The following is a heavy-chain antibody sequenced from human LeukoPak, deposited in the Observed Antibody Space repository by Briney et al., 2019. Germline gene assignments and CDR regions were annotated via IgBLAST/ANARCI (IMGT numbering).Heavy chain of an antibody. J-gene: IGHJ4*02. V-gene: IGHV5-51*01. D-gene: IGHD3-22*01. CDR2: FYPGDFDT. CDR3: ASLGDSSGYYYLLDY. Sequence: GESLKIPCKGSGYSFTSIWFGWWGRLPGKGLEGMGIFYPGDFDTRYSPSFQGQVTISADKSISTAYLQWSSLKASDTAMYYCASLGDSSGYYYLLDYWGQGTLVTVSS. CDR1: GYSFTSIW.